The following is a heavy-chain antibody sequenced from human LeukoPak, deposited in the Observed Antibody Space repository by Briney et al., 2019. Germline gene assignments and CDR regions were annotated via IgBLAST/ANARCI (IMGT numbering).Heavy chain of an antibody. CDR3: ARGGVAARDFDY. CDR2: TYYRSKWYN. V-gene: IGHV6-1*01. Sequence: SQTLSLACAISGDSVSSHSATWNWIRQSPSRGLEWLGRTYYRSKWYNDYAVPVKSRITINPDTSKNQFSLQLNSVTPEDTAVYYCARGGVAARDFDYWGQGTLVTVSS. CDR1: GDSVSSHSAT. J-gene: IGHJ4*02. D-gene: IGHD6-6*01.